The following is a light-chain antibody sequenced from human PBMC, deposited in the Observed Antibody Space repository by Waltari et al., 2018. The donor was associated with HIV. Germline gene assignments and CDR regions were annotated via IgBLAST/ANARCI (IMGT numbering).Light chain of an antibody. Sequence: SYELTQPPSVSVSPGQTASITCSGDKLGDKFVSWYQQKPGQSPVLVIFQDTKRPSGIPDRFPGSNSGNTATLTISGTQAINEADYYCQVWDSSIWVFGGGTKLTVL. CDR3: QVWDSSIWV. CDR1: KLGDKF. CDR2: QDT. V-gene: IGLV3-1*01. J-gene: IGLJ3*02.